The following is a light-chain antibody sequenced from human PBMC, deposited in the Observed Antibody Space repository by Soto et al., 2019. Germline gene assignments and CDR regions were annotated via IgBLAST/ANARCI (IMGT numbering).Light chain of an antibody. CDR3: QQSHGIPYT. Sequence: DIQMTQSPSSLSASVGDRVTITCRASQTISTYLNWYQQKPGKAPKHLIYAASSLQSGVPSRFSGSGSGTDFTLTISSLQPEDFAIYYCQQSHGIPYTFGQGTKLEIK. CDR1: QTISTY. J-gene: IGKJ2*01. V-gene: IGKV1-39*01. CDR2: AAS.